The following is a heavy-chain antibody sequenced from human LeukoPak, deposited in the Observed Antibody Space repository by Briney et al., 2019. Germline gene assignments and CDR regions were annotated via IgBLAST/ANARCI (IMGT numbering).Heavy chain of an antibody. CDR1: WFTFSSYS. CDR3: ARDVGSGWEYYFDY. D-gene: IGHD6-19*01. CDR2: ISSSSSTI. J-gene: IGHJ4*02. V-gene: IGHV3-48*02. Sequence: PGGCLRLSRAASWFTFSSYSMDWGRQAPGEGVEWVSYISSSSSTIYYADSVKGRFTISRDNAKNSLYLQMNSLRDEDTAVYYCARDVGSGWEYYFDYWGQGTLVTVSS.